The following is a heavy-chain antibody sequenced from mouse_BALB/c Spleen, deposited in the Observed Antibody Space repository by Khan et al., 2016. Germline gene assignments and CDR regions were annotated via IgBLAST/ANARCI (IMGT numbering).Heavy chain of an antibody. Sequence: EVKLLESGGGLVQPGGSLKLSCAASGFDFSRYWMSWVRQAPGKGLEWIGEINPDSSTINYTPSIKDKFIISRDNAKNTLYLQMSKVRSEDTVLXYCARAGYYGYLVNWGQGTLVTVSA. CDR1: GFDFSRYW. CDR2: INPDSSTI. CDR3: ARAGYYGYLVN. V-gene: IGHV4-1*02. J-gene: IGHJ3*01. D-gene: IGHD1-1*01.